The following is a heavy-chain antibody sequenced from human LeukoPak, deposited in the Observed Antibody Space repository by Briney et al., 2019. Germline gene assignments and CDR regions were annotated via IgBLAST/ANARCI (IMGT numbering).Heavy chain of an antibody. CDR3: ARHRGPELRYFDWPSRRPNDAFDI. V-gene: IGHV5-51*01. Sequence: GESLKISCKGSGYSFTSYWIGWVRQMPGKGLEWMGIIYPGDSDTRYSPSFQGQVTISADKSISTAYLQWSSLKASDTAMYYCARHRGPELRYFDWPSRRPNDAFDIWGQGTMVTVSS. CDR1: GYSFTSYW. J-gene: IGHJ3*02. D-gene: IGHD3-9*01. CDR2: IYPGDSDT.